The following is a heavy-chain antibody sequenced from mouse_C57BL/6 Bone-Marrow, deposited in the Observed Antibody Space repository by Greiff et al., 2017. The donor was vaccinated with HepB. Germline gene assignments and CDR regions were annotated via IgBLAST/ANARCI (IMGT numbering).Heavy chain of an antibody. CDR3: ARNYGSSSSWYFDV. CDR1: GYSFTDYN. V-gene: IGHV1-39*01. CDR2: INPNYGTS. D-gene: IGHD1-1*01. J-gene: IGHJ1*03. Sequence: EVQLQQSGPELVKPGASVKISCKASGYSFTDYNMNWVKQSNGKSLEWIGVINPNYGTSSYNQKFKGKATLTVDQSSSTAYMQLNSLTSEDSAVYYCARNYGSSSSWYFDVWGTGTTVTVSS.